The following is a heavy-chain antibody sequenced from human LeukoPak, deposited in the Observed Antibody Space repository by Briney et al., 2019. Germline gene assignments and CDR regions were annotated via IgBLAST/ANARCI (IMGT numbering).Heavy chain of an antibody. J-gene: IGHJ3*02. CDR2: IYSGGST. CDR1: GFTVSSNY. V-gene: IGHV3-53*01. D-gene: IGHD1-26*01. CDR3: ARLGIVGAHDAFDI. Sequence: PGGSLRLSCAASGFTVSSNYMSWVRQAPGKGLEWVSVIYSGGSTYYADSVKGRFTISRDNSKNTLYLQMNSLRAVDTAVYYCARLGIVGAHDAFDIWGQGTMVTVSS.